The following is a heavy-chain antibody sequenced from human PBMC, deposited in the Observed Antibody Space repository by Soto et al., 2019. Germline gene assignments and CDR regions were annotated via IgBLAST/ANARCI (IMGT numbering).Heavy chain of an antibody. V-gene: IGHV4-28*01. CDR3: ARSEIQGPIDY. CDR1: GYSISSSNW. Sequence: QVQLQESGPGLVKPSDTLSLTGAVSGYSISSSNWWGWIRQPPGKGLEWIGYIYYSGTTYYNPSLKSRVTMSVDTSKNQFSLKLTSVTAVDTAVYYCARSEIQGPIDYWGQGTLVTVSS. CDR2: IYYSGTT. J-gene: IGHJ4*02.